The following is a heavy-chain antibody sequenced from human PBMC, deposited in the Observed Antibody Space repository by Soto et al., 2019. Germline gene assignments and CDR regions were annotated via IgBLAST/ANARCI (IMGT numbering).Heavy chain of an antibody. CDR1: GGSISSGGYY. J-gene: IGHJ4*02. CDR2: IYYSGST. CDR3: ARSGGLQHIDY. Sequence: PSETLSLTCTVSGGSISSGGYYWSWIRQHPGKGLEWIGSIYYSGSTDYNPSLKSRVTISVDTSKNQFSLKLTSVTAADTAVHYCARSGGLQHIDYWGQGTLVTVSS. V-gene: IGHV4-39*01. D-gene: IGHD4-4*01.